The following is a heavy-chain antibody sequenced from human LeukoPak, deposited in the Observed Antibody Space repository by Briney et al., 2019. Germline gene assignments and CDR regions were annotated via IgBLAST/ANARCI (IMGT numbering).Heavy chain of an antibody. CDR2: ISWDGGST. V-gene: IGHV3-43*01. CDR3: GRGATWNMGPPNYYYMDV. D-gene: IGHD1/OR15-1a*01. CDR1: GFTFTTYE. Sequence: GGTLRLSCVASGFTFTTYEMNWVRQAPGKGLEWVSLISWDGGSTYSADSVKGRFTISRDNSKNSLYLQMSSLRTEDTALYYCGRGATWNMGPPNYYYMDVWGKGTTVTVSS. J-gene: IGHJ6*03.